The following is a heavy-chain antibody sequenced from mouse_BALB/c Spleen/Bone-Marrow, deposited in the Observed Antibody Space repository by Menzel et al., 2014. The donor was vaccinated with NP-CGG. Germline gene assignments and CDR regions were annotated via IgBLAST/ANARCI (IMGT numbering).Heavy chain of an antibody. J-gene: IGHJ2*01. D-gene: IGHD2-14*01. CDR2: IDPANGNA. V-gene: IGHV14-3*02. CDR3: ARYRLGTYFDF. Sequence: EVQLQQSGAELVKPGVSVKLSCTASGFNIKDTYMHWVKQRPEQGLEWIGRIDPANGNAKYDPKFQGKATITADTSSNTAYLQLSSLTSVDTAVYYCARYRLGTYFDFWGQGTTLTVSS. CDR1: GFNIKDTY.